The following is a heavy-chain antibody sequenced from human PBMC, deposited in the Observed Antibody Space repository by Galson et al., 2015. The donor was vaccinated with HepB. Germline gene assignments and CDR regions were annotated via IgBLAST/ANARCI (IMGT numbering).Heavy chain of an antibody. Sequence: SLRLSCAASGVTVSSNYMTWVRQTPGKGLEWVSVIYGGDTTYYADSVKGRFTISRENAKNSLYLQMNSLRAGDTAVYYCARGGHYYDSSGYYSDWGQGTLVTVSS. J-gene: IGHJ4*02. D-gene: IGHD3-22*01. V-gene: IGHV3-53*01. CDR1: GVTVSSNY. CDR2: IYGGDTT. CDR3: ARGGHYYDSSGYYSD.